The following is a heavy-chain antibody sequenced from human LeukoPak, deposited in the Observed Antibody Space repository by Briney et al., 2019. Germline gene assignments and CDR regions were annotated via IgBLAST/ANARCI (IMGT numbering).Heavy chain of an antibody. D-gene: IGHD2-15*01. CDR1: GFTFSSYS. CDR2: ISSSSSTI. CDR3: ARGPGRYWSGGSCYLYYFDF. Sequence: GGSLRLSCAASGFTFSSYSMNWVRQAPGKGLEWVSYISSSSSTIYYADSVKGRFAISRDNAKNSLYLQMNSVRNEDTAVYYCARGPGRYWSGGSCYLYYFDFWGQGTLVTVSS. J-gene: IGHJ4*02. V-gene: IGHV3-48*02.